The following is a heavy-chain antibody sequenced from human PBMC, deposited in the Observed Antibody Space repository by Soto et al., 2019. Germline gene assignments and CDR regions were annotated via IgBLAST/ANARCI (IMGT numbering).Heavy chain of an antibody. J-gene: IGHJ6*02. CDR1: GFTFSSYA. CDR3: AKSGRFLEWPPEYYYYYGMDV. Sequence: GGSLRLSCAASGFTFSSYAMSWVRQAPGKGLEWVSAISGSGGSTYYADSVKGRFTISRDNSKNTLYLQMNSLRAEDTAVYYCAKSGRFLEWPPEYYYYYGMDVWGQGTTVTVSS. D-gene: IGHD3-3*01. V-gene: IGHV3-23*01. CDR2: ISGSGGST.